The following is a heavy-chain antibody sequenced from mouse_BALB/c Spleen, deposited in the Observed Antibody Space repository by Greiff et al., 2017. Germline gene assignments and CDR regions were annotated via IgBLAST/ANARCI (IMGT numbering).Heavy chain of an antibody. J-gene: IGHJ3*01. CDR1: GYSITSDYA. D-gene: IGHD2-2*01. CDR3: ARSEGYDEAY. CDR2: ISYSGST. V-gene: IGHV3-2*02. Sequence: EVKLEESGPGLVKPSQSLSLTCTVTGYSITSDYAWNWIRQFPGNKLEWMGYISYSGSTSYNPSLKSRISITRDTSKNQFFLQLNSVTTEDTATYYCARSEGYDEAYWGQGTLVTVSA.